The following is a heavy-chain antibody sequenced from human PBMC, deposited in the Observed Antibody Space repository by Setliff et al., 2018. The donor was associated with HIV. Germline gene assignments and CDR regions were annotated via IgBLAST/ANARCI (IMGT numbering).Heavy chain of an antibody. CDR1: GFTFSSFG. J-gene: IGHJ6*03. D-gene: IGHD1-26*01. CDR2: ISHHESNK. V-gene: IGHV3-30*03. Sequence: PGESLKISCAASGFTFSSFGMHWVRQAPGQGLEWVAFISHHESNKYYADSVKGRFTISRDNSKNTLYLQMNSLRADDTAVYYCARARVGATWNHYHYYYMDVWGKGAPVTVSS. CDR3: ARARVGATWNHYHYYYMDV.